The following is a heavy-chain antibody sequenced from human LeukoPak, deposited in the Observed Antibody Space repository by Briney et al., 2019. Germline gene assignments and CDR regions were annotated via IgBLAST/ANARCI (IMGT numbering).Heavy chain of an antibody. D-gene: IGHD3-22*01. Sequence: SETLSLTCAVYGGSFSGYYWSWIRQPPGKGLEWIGEINHSGSTNCNPSLKSRVTISVDTSKNQFSLKLSSVTAADTAVYYCARGVDYYYDSSGYLSTFDYWGQGTLVTVSS. CDR1: GGSFSGYY. V-gene: IGHV4-34*01. J-gene: IGHJ4*02. CDR2: INHSGST. CDR3: ARGVDYYYDSSGYLSTFDY.